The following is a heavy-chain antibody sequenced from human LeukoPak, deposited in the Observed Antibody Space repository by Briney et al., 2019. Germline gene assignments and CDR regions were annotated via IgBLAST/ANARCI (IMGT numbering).Heavy chain of an antibody. J-gene: IGHJ3*02. CDR2: IYSGGST. Sequence: GGSLRLSCAASGFTVSSNYMSWVRQAPGKGLEWVAVIYSGGSTYYADSVKGRFTISRDNSKNTLYLQMNSLRAEDTAVYYCARVGVVVTATLGAFDIWGQGTMVTVSS. V-gene: IGHV3-66*01. CDR3: ARVGVVVTATLGAFDI. D-gene: IGHD2-21*02. CDR1: GFTVSSNY.